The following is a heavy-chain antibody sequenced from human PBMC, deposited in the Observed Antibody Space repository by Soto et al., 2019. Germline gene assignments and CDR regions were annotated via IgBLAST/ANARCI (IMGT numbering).Heavy chain of an antibody. Sequence: QVQLVQSGAEVQKPGSSVKVSCKASGGTFSSYTISWVRQAPGQGLEWMGRIIPILGIANYAQKFQGRVTITADKSTSTAYMELSSLRSEDTAVYYCARASTVTTYYDYWGQGTLVTVSS. CDR2: IIPILGIA. CDR1: GGTFSSYT. D-gene: IGHD4-17*01. CDR3: ARASTVTTYYDY. J-gene: IGHJ4*02. V-gene: IGHV1-69*02.